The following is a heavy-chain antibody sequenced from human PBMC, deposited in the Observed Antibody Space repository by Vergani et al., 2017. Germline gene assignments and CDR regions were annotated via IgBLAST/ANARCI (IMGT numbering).Heavy chain of an antibody. D-gene: IGHD3-3*01. CDR3: AHSSGSTMFGVVIRHNDFDY. V-gene: IGHV2-5*02. Sequence: QITLKESGPTLVKPTQTLTLTCTFSGFSLSTSGVGVGWIRQPPGKALEWLAIIYWDDDKRYTPSLKSRLTINKDTSKNQVVLTMTNMDPVDKATYYCAHSSGSTMFGVVIRHNDFDYWGQGTLVTVSS. CDR1: GFSLSTSGVG. CDR2: IYWDDDK. J-gene: IGHJ4*02.